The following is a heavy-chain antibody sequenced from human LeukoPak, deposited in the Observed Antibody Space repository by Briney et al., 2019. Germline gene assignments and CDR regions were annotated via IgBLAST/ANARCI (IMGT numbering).Heavy chain of an antibody. Sequence: HAGGSLRLSCAASGFTFSSYGMHWVRQAPGKGLEWVAFIRYDGSNKYYADSVKGRFTISRDNSKNTLYLQMNSLRAEDTAVYYCAKDPPRGAAAPSWFDPWGQGTLVTVSS. J-gene: IGHJ5*02. D-gene: IGHD6-6*01. V-gene: IGHV3-30*02. CDR1: GFTFSSYG. CDR2: IRYDGSNK. CDR3: AKDPPRGAAAPSWFDP.